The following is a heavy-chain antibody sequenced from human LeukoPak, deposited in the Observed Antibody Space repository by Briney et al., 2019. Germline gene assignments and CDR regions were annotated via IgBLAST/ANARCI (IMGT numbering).Heavy chain of an antibody. CDR1: GGSFSGYY. D-gene: IGHD3-10*01. CDR2: INHSGST. V-gene: IGHV4-34*01. J-gene: IGHJ4*02. CDR3: ARGLSPRINMVRGVRPPFRGVFDY. Sequence: PSETLSLTCTVYGGSFSGYYWSWIRQPPGKGLEWIGEINHSGSTNYNPSLKSRVTISVDTSKNQFSLKLSSVTAADTAVYYCARGLSPRINMVRGVRPPFRGVFDYWGQGTLVTVSS.